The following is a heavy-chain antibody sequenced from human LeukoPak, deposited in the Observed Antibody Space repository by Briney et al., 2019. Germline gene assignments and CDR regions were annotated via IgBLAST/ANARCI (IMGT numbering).Heavy chain of an antibody. V-gene: IGHV4-34*01. CDR1: GGSFSGYY. J-gene: IGHJ4*02. CDR2: INHSGST. Sequence: SETLSLTCAVYGGSFSGYYWSWIRQPPGKGLEWIGEINHSGSTNYNPSLRGRGTISVDTSKNQFSLRVTSVTAADTAVYYCARLQRRPVVEVPAEDGNWGQGTLVTV. D-gene: IGHD2-21*02. CDR3: ARLQRRPVVEVPAEDGN.